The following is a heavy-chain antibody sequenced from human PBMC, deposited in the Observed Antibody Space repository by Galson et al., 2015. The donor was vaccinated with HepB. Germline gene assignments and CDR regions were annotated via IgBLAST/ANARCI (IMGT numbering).Heavy chain of an antibody. V-gene: IGHV5-10-1*01. Sequence: QSGAEVKKPGESLRISCKGSGYSFTSYWINWVRQMPGKGLEWMGRIDPSDSYTNYSPSFQGHVTISADKSISTAYLQWSSLKASDTAMYYCARRYYDSSGFYWYFDLWGRGTPVTVYS. J-gene: IGHJ2*01. CDR3: ARRYYDSSGFYWYFDL. CDR1: GYSFTSYW. CDR2: IDPSDSYT. D-gene: IGHD3-22*01.